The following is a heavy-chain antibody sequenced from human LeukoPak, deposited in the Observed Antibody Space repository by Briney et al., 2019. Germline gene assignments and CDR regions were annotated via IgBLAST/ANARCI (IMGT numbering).Heavy chain of an antibody. D-gene: IGHD1-26*01. CDR2: INPNSGGT. V-gene: IGHV1-2*02. J-gene: IGHJ5*02. Sequence: ASVKVSCKASGYTFTGYYIHWVRQAPGQGLEWMGWINPNSGGTNYAQKFQGRVTMTRDTSISTAYMELSRLRSDDTAVYYCARGGSYSGWYNWFDPWGQGTLVTVSS. CDR3: ARGGSYSGWYNWFDP. CDR1: GYTFTGYY.